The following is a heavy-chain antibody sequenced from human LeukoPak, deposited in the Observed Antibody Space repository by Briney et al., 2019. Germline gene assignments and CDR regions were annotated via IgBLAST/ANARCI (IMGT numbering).Heavy chain of an antibody. J-gene: IGHJ4*02. CDR3: AKIPFVGVVAEGYYFDY. V-gene: IGHV3-23*01. CDR2: ISGSGGST. CDR1: GFTFSSYA. Sequence: GGSLRLSCAASGFTFSSYAMSWVRQAPGKGLEWVSAISGSGGSTYYADSVKGRFTISRDNSKNTLYLQMNSLRAEDTAVYYCAKIPFVGVVAEGYYFDYWGQGTLVTVSS. D-gene: IGHD2-15*01.